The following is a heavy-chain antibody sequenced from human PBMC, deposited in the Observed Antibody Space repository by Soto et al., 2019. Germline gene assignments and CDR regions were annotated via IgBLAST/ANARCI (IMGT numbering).Heavy chain of an antibody. CDR3: ASFGISWSSAY. J-gene: IGHJ4*02. CDR1: GFTFDDYA. V-gene: IGHV3-9*01. D-gene: IGHD6-13*01. Sequence: GGSLSLSCAASGFTFDDYAMHWVRQAPGKGLEWVSGISWNSGSIGYVDSVKGRFTISRDTAKNTLYLQMHSLRVEDTAVYYCASFGISWSSAYWGQGTLVTVSS. CDR2: ISWNSGSI.